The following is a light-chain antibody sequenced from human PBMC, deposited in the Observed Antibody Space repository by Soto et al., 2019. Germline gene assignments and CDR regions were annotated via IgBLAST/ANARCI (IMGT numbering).Light chain of an antibody. Sequence: EIVLRQSSATVSWSPGERATPSVGASQSVSSYLAWYQQKPGQAPRLLIYDASNRATGIPARFSGSGSGTDFTLTISSLEPEDFAVYYCQQRSNWPRTFGQGTKVDI. CDR3: QQRSNWPRT. CDR1: QSVSSY. V-gene: IGKV3-11*01. J-gene: IGKJ1*01. CDR2: DAS.